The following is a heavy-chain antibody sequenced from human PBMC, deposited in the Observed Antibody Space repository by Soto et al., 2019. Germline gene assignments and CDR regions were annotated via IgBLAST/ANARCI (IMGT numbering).Heavy chain of an antibody. Sequence: SETLCRTCAVYCGAVNGYYWNWIRQPTGKGLEWIGEINHTGGTHYNPSLKSRVTMSVDTSKNQFSLRLSSVTAADTAIYYCATRITVFGLLIPPFDPWGQGTQVTVS. CDR3: ATRITVFGLLIPPFDP. CDR2: INHTGGT. J-gene: IGHJ5*02. CDR1: CGAVNGYY. V-gene: IGHV4-34*01. D-gene: IGHD3-3*01.